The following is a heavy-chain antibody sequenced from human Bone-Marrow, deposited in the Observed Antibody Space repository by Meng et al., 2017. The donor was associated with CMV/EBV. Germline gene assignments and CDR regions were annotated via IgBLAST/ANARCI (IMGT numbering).Heavy chain of an antibody. Sequence: ACGFTFSNYSMNWVRQAPGKGLKWNSDNSSSRSYIYYADTVKGRCTISRDNAKNSLYLQMNSLRAEDTAVYYCARERGAEGYFDLWGRGTLVTVSS. J-gene: IGHJ2*01. CDR2: NSSSRSYI. V-gene: IGHV3-21*01. CDR1: GFTFSNYS. D-gene: IGHD3-10*01. CDR3: ARERGAEGYFDL.